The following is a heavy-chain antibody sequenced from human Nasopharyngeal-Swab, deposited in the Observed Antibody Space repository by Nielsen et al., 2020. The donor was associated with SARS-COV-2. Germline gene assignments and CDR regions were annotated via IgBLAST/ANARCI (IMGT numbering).Heavy chain of an antibody. Sequence: VKVSCKASGGTFSSYAISWVRQATGQGLEWMGWMNPNSGNTGYAQKFQGRVTMTRNTSISTAYMELSSLRSEDTAVYYCARDRGAAMAGRGWIGGVYYYGMDVWGQGTTVTVSS. D-gene: IGHD5-18*01. CDR1: GGTFSSYA. CDR3: ARDRGAAMAGRGWIGGVYYYGMDV. V-gene: IGHV1-8*02. J-gene: IGHJ6*02. CDR2: MNPNSGNT.